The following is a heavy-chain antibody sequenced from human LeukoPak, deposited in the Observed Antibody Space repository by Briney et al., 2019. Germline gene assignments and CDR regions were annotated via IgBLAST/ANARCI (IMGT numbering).Heavy chain of an antibody. J-gene: IGHJ6*02. CDR1: DGSFSSYY. CDR2: IYYSGST. CDR3: ARMYNWNYENYYYYGMDV. Sequence: SETLSLTCAVYDGSFSSYYWSWIRQPPGKGLEWIGYIYYSGSTNYNPSLKSRVTISVDTSKNQFSLKLSSVTAADTAVYYCARMYNWNYENYYYYGMDVWGQGTTVTVSS. V-gene: IGHV4-59*01. D-gene: IGHD1-7*01.